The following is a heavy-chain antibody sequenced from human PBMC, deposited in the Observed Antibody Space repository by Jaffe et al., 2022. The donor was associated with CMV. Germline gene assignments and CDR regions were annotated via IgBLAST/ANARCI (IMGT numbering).Heavy chain of an antibody. CDR1: GYSFTSYW. Sequence: EVQLVQSGAEVKKPGESLRISCKGSGYSFTSYWISWVRQMPGKGLEWMGRIDPSDSYTNYSPSFQGHVTISADKSISTAYLQWSSLKASDTAMYYCARLRQTPVATWNYYYYMDVWGKGTTVTVSS. J-gene: IGHJ6*03. CDR3: ARLRQTPVATWNYYYYMDV. CDR2: IDPSDSYT. D-gene: IGHD5-12*01. V-gene: IGHV5-10-1*03.